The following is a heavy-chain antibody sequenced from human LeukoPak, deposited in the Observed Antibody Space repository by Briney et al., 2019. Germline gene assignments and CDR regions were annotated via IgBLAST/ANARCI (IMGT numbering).Heavy chain of an antibody. CDR2: ISDSGGST. CDR1: GFTFSSYS. J-gene: IGHJ5*02. CDR3: AKQDPYSSAWYP. Sequence: PGGSLRLSCAASGFTFSSYSMNWVRQAPGKGLEWVSGISDSGGSTYYADSVKGRFTISRDNSKNTLYLQMSSLRAEDTAVYYCAKQDPYSSAWYPWGQGTLVTVSS. D-gene: IGHD6-19*01. V-gene: IGHV3-23*01.